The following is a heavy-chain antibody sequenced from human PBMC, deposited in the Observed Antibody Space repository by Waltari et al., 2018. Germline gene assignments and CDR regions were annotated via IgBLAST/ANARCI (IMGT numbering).Heavy chain of an antibody. CDR3: AGLSIFGAQTNLDY. J-gene: IGHJ4*02. V-gene: IGHV4-39*01. CDR2: IYYSGST. D-gene: IGHD3-3*01. Sequence: QLQLQESGPGLVKPSETLSLTCTVSGGSISSSSYYWGWIRQPPGKGLEWIGSIYYSGSTYYNPSLKIRVTISVDTSKNQFSLKLSSVTAADTAVYYCAGLSIFGAQTNLDYWGQGTLVIVSS. CDR1: GGSISSSSYY.